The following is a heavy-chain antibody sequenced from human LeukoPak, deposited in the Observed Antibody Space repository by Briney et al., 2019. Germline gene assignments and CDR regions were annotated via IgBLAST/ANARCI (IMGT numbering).Heavy chain of an antibody. CDR2: IYFDGSNK. CDR1: GFTFSSYG. V-gene: IGHV3-30*03. J-gene: IGHJ3*02. D-gene: IGHD6-13*01. Sequence: GGSLRLSCAASGFTFSSYGMHWVRQAPGKGLEWVAFIYFDGSNKYYADSVKVRFTIYRDNSKKTLYLQMNSLRAEDTAVYYCARDDPIAAGGTNVVTPRGAFDIWGRGTMVTVSS. CDR3: ARDDPIAAGGTNVVTPRGAFDI.